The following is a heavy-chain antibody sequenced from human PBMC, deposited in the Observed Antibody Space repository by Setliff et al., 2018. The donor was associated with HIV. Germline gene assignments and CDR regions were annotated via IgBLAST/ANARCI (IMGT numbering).Heavy chain of an antibody. D-gene: IGHD3-16*01. CDR2: INPSGGST. J-gene: IGHJ5*02. Sequence: ASVKVSCKASGYTLTSYYMHWVRQAPGQGLEWMGIINPSGGSTSYAQKFQGRVTMTRDTSTSTVYMELSSLRSEDTAVYYCAYSMITFGGVFNWFDPWGQGTLVTVSS. CDR1: GYTLTSYY. V-gene: IGHV1-46*01. CDR3: AYSMITFGGVFNWFDP.